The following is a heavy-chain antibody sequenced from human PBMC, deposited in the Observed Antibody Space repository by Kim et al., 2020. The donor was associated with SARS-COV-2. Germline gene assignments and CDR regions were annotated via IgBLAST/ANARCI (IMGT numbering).Heavy chain of an antibody. CDR2: INHSGST. J-gene: IGHJ5*01. CDR3: ARGRLYYDILTGYKYNWF. Sequence: SETLSLTCAVYGGSFSGYYWSWIRQPPGKGLEWIGEINHSGSTNYNPSLKSRVTISVDTSKNQFSLKLSSVTAADTAVYYCARGRLYYDILTGYKYNWF. V-gene: IGHV4-34*01. D-gene: IGHD3-9*01. CDR1: GGSFSGYY.